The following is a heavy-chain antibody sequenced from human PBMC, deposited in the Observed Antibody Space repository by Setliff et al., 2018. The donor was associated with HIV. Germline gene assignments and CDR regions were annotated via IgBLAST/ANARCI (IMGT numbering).Heavy chain of an antibody. CDR1: GYSISSGDY. J-gene: IGHJ4*02. CDR3: ARDYYDSSGYIFFPGLPDY. D-gene: IGHD3-22*01. V-gene: IGHV4-38-2*02. CDR2: IYHSGST. Sequence: PSETLSLTCAVSGYSISSGDYWGWIRQPPGKGREWVGSIYHSGSTYYNPSLMSRVTISVDTSKNQFSLKLRSVTAADTAVYYCARDYYDSSGYIFFPGLPDYWGQGTLVTVSS.